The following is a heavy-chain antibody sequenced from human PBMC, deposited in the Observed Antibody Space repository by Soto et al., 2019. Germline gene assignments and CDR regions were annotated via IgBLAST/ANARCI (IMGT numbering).Heavy chain of an antibody. CDR1: GFTFTNSA. V-gene: IGHV3-23*01. J-gene: IGHJ4*02. CDR2: VSGSGGST. CDR3: AKEPGYSNGWYFDY. D-gene: IGHD6-19*01. Sequence: EVQLLESGGGLVQPGRSLRLSCAASGFTFTNSAMSWVRQAPGKGLEWVSTVSGSGGSTYYADSGKGRFTISRDNYKSTLYLRVTSLGAEDTAVYYCAKEPGYSNGWYFDYWGQGTLVTVSP.